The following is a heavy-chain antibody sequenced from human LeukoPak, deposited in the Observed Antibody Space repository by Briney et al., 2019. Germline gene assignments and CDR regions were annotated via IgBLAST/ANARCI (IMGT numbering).Heavy chain of an antibody. J-gene: IGHJ4*02. D-gene: IGHD4-17*01. CDR3: ARDRATYGDYVRFDY. Sequence: GGSLRLSCAASGFTFSSYSMNWVRQAPGKGLEWVSSISSSSSYIYYADSVKGRFTISRDNAKNSLYLQMNSLRAEDTAVYYCARDRATYGDYVRFDYWGQGTLVTVSS. CDR1: GFTFSSYS. V-gene: IGHV3-21*01. CDR2: ISSSSSYI.